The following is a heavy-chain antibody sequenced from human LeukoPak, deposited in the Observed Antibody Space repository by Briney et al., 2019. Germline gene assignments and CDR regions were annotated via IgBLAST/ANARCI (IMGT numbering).Heavy chain of an antibody. Sequence: ASVKVSCKASGYTFTSYDINWVRQATGQGLEWMGWMNPSSGNTGYAQKFQGRVTITRNTSISTAYMELSSLRSEDTAVYYCARDSYYDSNWFDPWGQGTLVTVSS. V-gene: IGHV1-8*03. CDR2: MNPSSGNT. CDR3: ARDSYYDSNWFDP. J-gene: IGHJ5*02. D-gene: IGHD3-22*01. CDR1: GYTFTSYD.